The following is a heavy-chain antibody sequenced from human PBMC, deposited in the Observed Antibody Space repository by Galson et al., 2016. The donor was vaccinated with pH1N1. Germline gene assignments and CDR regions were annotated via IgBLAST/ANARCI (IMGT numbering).Heavy chain of an antibody. Sequence: LARIDWDDDKFYSTSLQTRLTISKDTSKNQVVLTMTNMDPVDTATYYCARTKRRGGWAFDIWGQGTIITVSS. V-gene: IGHV2-70*04. J-gene: IGHJ3*02. D-gene: IGHD6-19*01. CDR3: ARTKRRGGWAFDI. CDR2: IDWDDDK.